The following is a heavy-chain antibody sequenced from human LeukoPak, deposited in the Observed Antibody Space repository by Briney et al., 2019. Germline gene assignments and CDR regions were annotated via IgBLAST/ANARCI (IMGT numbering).Heavy chain of an antibody. V-gene: IGHV3-7*01. CDR3: VRDRGYSTFDY. D-gene: IGHD4-23*01. Sequence: GGSLRLSCAASGFTFKSYWMSWVRQAPGKGLEWVANMKEDGGEINYVDSVKGRFTISRDNAKNSLDLQMNSLRVDDTAVYYCVRDRGYSTFDYWGQGTLVIVSS. CDR1: GFTFKSYW. J-gene: IGHJ4*02. CDR2: MKEDGGEI.